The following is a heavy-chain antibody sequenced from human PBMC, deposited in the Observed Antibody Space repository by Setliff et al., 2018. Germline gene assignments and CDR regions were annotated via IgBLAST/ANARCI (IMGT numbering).Heavy chain of an antibody. D-gene: IGHD3-3*01. CDR1: GFTFSSYA. CDR2: ISGSGGST. J-gene: IGHJ4*02. CDR3: AKDLITTTVPEWLLYTPTTYFDY. Sequence: GGSLRLSCAVFGFTFSSYAMSWVRQAPGKGLEWVSAISGSGGSTYYADSVKGRFTISRDNSKNTLYLQMNSLRAEDTAAYYCAKDLITTTVPEWLLYTPTTYFDYWGQGTLVTVSS. V-gene: IGHV3-23*01.